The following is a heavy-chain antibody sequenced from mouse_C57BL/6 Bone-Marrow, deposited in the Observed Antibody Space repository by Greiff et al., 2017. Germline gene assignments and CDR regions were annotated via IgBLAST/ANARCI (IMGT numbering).Heavy chain of an antibody. CDR1: GYSITSGYY. V-gene: IGHV3-6*01. Sequence: DVQLQQSGPGLVKPSQSLSLTCSVTGYSITSGYYWNWIRQFPGNKLEWMGYISYDGSNNYNPSLKNRISITRDTSENQFFLKLNSVTTEDTATYYCARGSYWRRETLHSVSA. J-gene: IGHJ3*01. CDR3: ARGSY. CDR2: ISYDGSN.